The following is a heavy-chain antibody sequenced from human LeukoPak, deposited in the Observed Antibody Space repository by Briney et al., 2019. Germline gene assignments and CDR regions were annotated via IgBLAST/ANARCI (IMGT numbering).Heavy chain of an antibody. CDR1: GFTFSSYE. D-gene: IGHD6-13*01. CDR3: ARVGVFSSSWLLY. V-gene: IGHV3-48*03. J-gene: IGHJ4*02. CDR2: ISRSAVSI. Sequence: GGSLRLSCAASGFTFSSYEMNWVRQAPGKGLEWVSSISRSAVSIYYADSVKGRFTVSRDNAKNSLYLQMNSLTAEDTAVCYCARVGVFSSSWLLYWGQGTLVTVSS.